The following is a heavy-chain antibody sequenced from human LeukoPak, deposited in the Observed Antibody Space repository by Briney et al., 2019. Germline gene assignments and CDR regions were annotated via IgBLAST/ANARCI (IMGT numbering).Heavy chain of an antibody. Sequence: SETLSLTCNVSGDSISRSRHFWAWIRQSPGRGLEWIGYIYNSGSTYYNPSLKSRVTISVDTSKNQFSLSLSSVTAADTAVYYCARWGTYASTSNWFDPWGRGTLVTVSS. V-gene: IGHV4-39*07. CDR1: GDSISRSRHF. D-gene: IGHD2-2*01. J-gene: IGHJ5*02. CDR3: ARWGTYASTSNWFDP. CDR2: IYNSGST.